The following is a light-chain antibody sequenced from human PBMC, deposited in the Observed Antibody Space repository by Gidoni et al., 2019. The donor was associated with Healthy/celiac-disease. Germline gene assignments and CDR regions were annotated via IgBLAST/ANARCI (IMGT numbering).Light chain of an antibody. CDR2: AAS. Sequence: AIRMTQSPSSFSASTGDRVTITCRASQGISSYLAWYQQKPGKAPKLLIYAASTLQSGVPSRFSGSGSGTDFTLPISCLQPEDFATYYCQQYYSYPRTFGQGTKVEIK. V-gene: IGKV1-8*01. CDR1: QGISSY. J-gene: IGKJ1*01. CDR3: QQYYSYPRT.